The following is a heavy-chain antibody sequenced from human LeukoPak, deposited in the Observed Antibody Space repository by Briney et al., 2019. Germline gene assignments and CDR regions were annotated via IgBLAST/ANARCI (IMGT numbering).Heavy chain of an antibody. D-gene: IGHD3-9*01. Sequence: ASQTLSLTCAVSGASISSGGYSWSWIRQPPGKGLEWIGYIYHSGSTYYNPSLKSRVTISVDRSKNQFSLKLSSVTAADTAVYYCARGQMTGFDIWGQGTMVTVSS. J-gene: IGHJ3*02. CDR3: ARGQMTGFDI. CDR2: IYHSGST. V-gene: IGHV4-30-2*01. CDR1: GASISSGGYS.